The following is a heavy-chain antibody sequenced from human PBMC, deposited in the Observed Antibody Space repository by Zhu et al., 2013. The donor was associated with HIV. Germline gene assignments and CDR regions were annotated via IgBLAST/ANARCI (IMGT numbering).Heavy chain of an antibody. CDR1: GCTFTSYT. D-gene: IGHD1-26*01. V-gene: IGHV1-46*01. CDR3: ASHIVGTTGGFDY. J-gene: IGHJ4*02. Sequence: QVQLVQSGAEVKKPGASVKVSCKASGCTFTSYTMHWVRQAPGQGLEWMGIINPSGGSTSYAQKFQGRVTMTRDTSTSTVYMELSSLRSEDTAVYYCASHIVGTTGGFDYWGQGTLVTVSS. CDR2: INPSGGST.